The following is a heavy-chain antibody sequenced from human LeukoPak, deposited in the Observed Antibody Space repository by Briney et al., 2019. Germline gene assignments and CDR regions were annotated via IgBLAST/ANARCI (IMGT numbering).Heavy chain of an antibody. Sequence: PGGSLRLSCAASGFTFDDFDDYGMNWVRQAPGKGLEWVSGISYNSDTIAYADSVKGRFTISRDNAKNSLYLQMNSLRAEDTALYYCAKDYCGGDCYSGWCFDLWGRGTLVTVSS. CDR2: ISYNSDTI. CDR1: GFTFDDFDDYG. J-gene: IGHJ2*01. CDR3: AKDYCGGDCYSGWCFDL. V-gene: IGHV3-9*01. D-gene: IGHD2-21*02.